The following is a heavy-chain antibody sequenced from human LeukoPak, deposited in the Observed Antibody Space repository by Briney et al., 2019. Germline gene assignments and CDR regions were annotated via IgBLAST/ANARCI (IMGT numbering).Heavy chain of an antibody. CDR3: ARHYLGGNYPDYFNH. J-gene: IGHJ4*02. V-gene: IGHV4-39*01. Sequence: PSETLSLTCTVSGDSMSSADHYWSWIRQLSGDGLEWIGNIHYRGNTYYNPSLKSRVTISIDTSKNQFSLNLNSVTAADTALYSCARHYLGGNYPDYFNHWGQGTLVTVSS. CDR2: IHYRGNT. CDR1: GDSMSSADHY. D-gene: IGHD1-26*01.